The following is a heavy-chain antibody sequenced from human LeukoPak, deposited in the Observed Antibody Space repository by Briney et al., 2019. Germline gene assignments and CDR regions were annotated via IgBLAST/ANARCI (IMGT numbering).Heavy chain of an antibody. D-gene: IGHD6-6*01. Sequence: PSETLSLTCTVSGGSISSGSYYWSWIRQPAGKGLEWIGRIHTSGSTNYKPSLKSRVTISVDTSKNQISLKLSSVTAADTAVYYCVREVYSSSSFDYWGQGTRVTVSS. V-gene: IGHV4-61*02. CDR2: IHTSGST. CDR1: GGSISSGSYY. CDR3: VREVYSSSSFDY. J-gene: IGHJ4*02.